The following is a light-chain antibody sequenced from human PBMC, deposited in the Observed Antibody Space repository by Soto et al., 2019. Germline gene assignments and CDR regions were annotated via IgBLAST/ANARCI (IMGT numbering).Light chain of an antibody. CDR2: DTN. V-gene: IGLV7-46*01. J-gene: IGLJ2*01. CDR3: LVSYSGVVV. Sequence: QAVVTQEPSLTVSPGGTVTLTCGSSTGAVTSGHFPYWFQQKPGQAPRTLIYDTNNKHSWTPARFSGSLLGGKAALTLSGAQPEDEAEYYCLVSYSGVVVFGGGTKLTVL. CDR1: TGAVTSGHF.